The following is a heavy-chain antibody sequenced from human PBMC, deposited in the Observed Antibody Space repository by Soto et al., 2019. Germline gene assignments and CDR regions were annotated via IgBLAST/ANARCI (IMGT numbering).Heavy chain of an antibody. D-gene: IGHD2-2*01. J-gene: IGHJ6*02. Sequence: SETLSLTCTFSCGSVISGSYYWSWIRQPPGKGLEWIGYIYYSGSTNYNPSLKSRVTISVDTSKNQFSLKLSSVTAADTAVYYCARDGCSSTSFYRRPYYYGMDVWGQGTTVTVSS. CDR3: ARDGCSSTSFYRRPYYYGMDV. V-gene: IGHV4-61*01. CDR2: IYYSGST. CDR1: CGSVISGSYY.